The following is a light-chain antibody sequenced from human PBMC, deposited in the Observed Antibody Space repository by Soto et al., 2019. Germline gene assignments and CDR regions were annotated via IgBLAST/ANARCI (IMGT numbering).Light chain of an antibody. V-gene: IGKV1-27*01. CDR2: SAS. CDR3: QKHNSAPFT. CDR1: QGISNY. J-gene: IGKJ3*01. Sequence: DIQMTQSPSSLSASVGDRVTITCRASQGISNYLAWYQQKPGKVPQLLIYSASTLQLGVPSRFSGSGSGTDFTLTISSLQPEDVATYYCQKHNSAPFTFGPGTKVDIK.